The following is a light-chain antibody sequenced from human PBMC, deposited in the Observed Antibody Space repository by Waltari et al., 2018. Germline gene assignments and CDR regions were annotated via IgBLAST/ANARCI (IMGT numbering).Light chain of an antibody. Sequence: DIQLTQSPSFLSASVGDRVTITCRASQVIGSYLAWYQQKPGKAPKHLIYGASTLQTWVPSRFSGSGSGTEFTLTISSLQPEDFATYYCQQLNSYPRGTFGQGTKVEIK. CDR3: QQLNSYPRGT. CDR1: QVIGSY. V-gene: IGKV1-9*01. J-gene: IGKJ1*01. CDR2: GAS.